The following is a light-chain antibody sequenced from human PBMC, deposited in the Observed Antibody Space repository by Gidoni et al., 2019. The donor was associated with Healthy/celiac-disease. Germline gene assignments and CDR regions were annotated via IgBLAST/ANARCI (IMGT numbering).Light chain of an antibody. J-gene: IGKJ1*01. V-gene: IGKV1-39*01. CDR2: AAS. CDR1: QTISSY. Sequence: DIQMPQSPSSLSASVGDRVTITCRASQTISSYLNWYQQKPGKAPKLLIYAASSLQSGVPSRFSGSGSGTDFTLTISSLQPEDFATYYCQQSYSTPPTFXXXTKVEIK. CDR3: QQSYSTPPT.